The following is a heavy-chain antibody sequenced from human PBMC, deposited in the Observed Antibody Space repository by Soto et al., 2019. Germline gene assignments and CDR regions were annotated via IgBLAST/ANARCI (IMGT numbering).Heavy chain of an antibody. V-gene: IGHV3-73*02. Sequence: EVQLVESGGGLVQPGGSLKLSCAASGFIFSDSGLHWVRQASGKGLAWVGRIRSQAHSYAKLYAESVKGRFTISRDDSKSTTYLQMNSLNTEDTAVYYCNTRPYDRSGYNYNGYCYGMDVWGQGTTVTVSS. CDR2: IRSQAHSYAK. D-gene: IGHD3-22*01. CDR3: NTRPYDRSGYNYNGYCYGMDV. J-gene: IGHJ6*02. CDR1: GFIFSDSG.